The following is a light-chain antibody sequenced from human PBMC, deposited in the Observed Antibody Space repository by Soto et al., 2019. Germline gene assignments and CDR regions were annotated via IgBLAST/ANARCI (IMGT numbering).Light chain of an antibody. CDR3: QQYGSPGT. CDR1: QSFGSN. CDR2: GAS. Sequence: EILMTQSPATLSVSPGERATLSCRASQSFGSNLPWYQQTPGPAPSLLIYGASNRATGIPDRFSGSGSGKVFTLTISILEDEYVAEYYCQQYGSPGTFGQGTKVDIK. V-gene: IGKV3-20*01. J-gene: IGKJ1*01.